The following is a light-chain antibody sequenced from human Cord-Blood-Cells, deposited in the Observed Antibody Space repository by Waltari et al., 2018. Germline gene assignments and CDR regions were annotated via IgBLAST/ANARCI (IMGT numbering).Light chain of an antibody. V-gene: IGLV2-14*01. CDR3: SSYTSSSTLV. CDR1: SSDVGGYNY. CDR2: DVS. J-gene: IGLJ2*01. Sequence: QSALTQPASVSGSPGPSITLSCTGTSSDVGGYNYVPWYQQHPGKAPKLMIYDVSNRPSGVSNRFSGSKSGNTASLTISGLQAEDEADYYCSSYTSSSTLVFGGGTKLTVL.